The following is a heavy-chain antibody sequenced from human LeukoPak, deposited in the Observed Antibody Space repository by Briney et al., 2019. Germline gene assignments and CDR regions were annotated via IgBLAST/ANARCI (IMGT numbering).Heavy chain of an antibody. D-gene: IGHD1-26*01. CDR3: AKVQWGYYYGMDV. CDR2: ISWNSGSI. V-gene: IGHV3-9*01. CDR1: GFTFSSYS. Sequence: GGSLRLSCAASGFTFSSYSMNWVRQAPGKGLEWVSGISWNSGSIGYADSVKGRFTISRDNAKNSLYLQMNSLRAEDTALYYCAKVQWGYYYGMDVWGQGTTVTVSS. J-gene: IGHJ6*02.